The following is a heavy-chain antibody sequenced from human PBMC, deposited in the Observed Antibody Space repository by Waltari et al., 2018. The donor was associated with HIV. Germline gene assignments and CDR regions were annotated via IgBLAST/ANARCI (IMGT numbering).Heavy chain of an antibody. CDR3: ARDTPYNWNYPGGYFDY. V-gene: IGHV3-48*04. J-gene: IGHJ4*02. CDR1: GFTFSSYS. D-gene: IGHD1-7*01. CDR2: ISSSSSTI. Sequence: EVQLVESGGGLVQHGGSLRLSCAASGFTFSSYSMNWVRQAPGKGLEWVSYISSSSSTIYYADSVKGRFTISRDNAKNSLYLQMNSLRAEDTAVYYCARDTPYNWNYPGGYFDYWGQGTLVTVSS.